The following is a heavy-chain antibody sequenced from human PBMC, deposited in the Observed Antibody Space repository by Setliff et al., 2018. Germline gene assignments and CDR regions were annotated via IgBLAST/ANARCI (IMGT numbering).Heavy chain of an antibody. Sequence: SETLSLTCTVSGGSISGYYWSWIRQPPGKGLEWIGNIYYAGSPSYSPSLRSRGTISVDTSKNKFSLSLSSVTAADTAVYYCARGGYNGYAVFDDWGQGALVTVSS. CDR3: ARGGYNGYAVFDD. CDR1: GGSISGYY. J-gene: IGHJ4*02. V-gene: IGHV4-59*01. D-gene: IGHD5-12*01. CDR2: IYYAGSP.